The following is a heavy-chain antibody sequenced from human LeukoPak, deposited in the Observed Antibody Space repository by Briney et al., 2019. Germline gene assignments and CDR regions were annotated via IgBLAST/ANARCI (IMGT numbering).Heavy chain of an antibody. CDR1: GASISSYH. D-gene: IGHD6-13*01. Sequence: PSETLSLTCTVSGASISSYHWSWIRQPPGKGLEWIGYIYYSGSTNYNPSLKSRVTISVDTSKNQFSLKLSSVTAADTAVYYCARAAYLFGQQLVGWFDPWGQGTLVTVSS. V-gene: IGHV4-59*01. J-gene: IGHJ5*02. CDR2: IYYSGST. CDR3: ARAAYLFGQQLVGWFDP.